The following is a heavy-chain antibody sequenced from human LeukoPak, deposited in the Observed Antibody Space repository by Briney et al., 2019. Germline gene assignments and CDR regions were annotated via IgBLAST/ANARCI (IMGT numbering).Heavy chain of an antibody. CDR1: GGSFSGYF. V-gene: IGHV4-34*01. Sequence: SETLSLTCAVFGGSFSGYFWSWIRQPPGKGLEWIGEINESGSTNYNPSLKSRVTISVDTSKNQFSLKLSSVTAADTAVYYCARGDSSGYTARYWGQGTLVTVSS. J-gene: IGHJ4*02. D-gene: IGHD3-22*01. CDR3: ARGDSSGYTARY. CDR2: INESGST.